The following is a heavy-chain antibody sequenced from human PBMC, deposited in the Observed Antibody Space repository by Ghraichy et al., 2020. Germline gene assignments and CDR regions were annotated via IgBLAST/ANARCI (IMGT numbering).Heavy chain of an antibody. CDR3: VKVGGGPRWYYDL. Sequence: GESLNISCTASGFTLRNDVISWVRQAPGKGLEWVSSIRGSDGSTYYVDSVKGRFTISRDNSKNTIYLQMNSLRAGDTAVYYCVKVGGGPRWYYDLGGRGTLVTVSS. CDR1: GFTLRNDV. V-gene: IGHV3-23*01. CDR2: IRGSDGST. D-gene: IGHD3-16*01. J-gene: IGHJ2*01.